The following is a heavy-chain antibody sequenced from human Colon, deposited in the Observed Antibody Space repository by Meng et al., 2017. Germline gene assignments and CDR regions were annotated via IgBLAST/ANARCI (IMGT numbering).Heavy chain of an antibody. CDR1: GGSFSGFY. J-gene: IGHJ5*02. CDR2: IDHFGIS. Sequence: QVQIQQGGAGLLKSSETLSLTCAVSGGSFSGFYWSWIRQPPGKGLEWIGEIDHFGISNYNSSLKGRLTMSVDTSKKQISLTLTSVTAADTAVYYCATGLRHGDWFDPWGPGTLVTVSS. CDR3: ATGLRHGDWFDP. V-gene: IGHV4-34*02. D-gene: IGHD4-17*01.